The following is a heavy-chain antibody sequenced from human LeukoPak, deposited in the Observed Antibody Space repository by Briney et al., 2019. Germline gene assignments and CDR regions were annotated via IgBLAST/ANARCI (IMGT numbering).Heavy chain of an antibody. CDR1: GGSISGYF. J-gene: IGHJ5*02. CDR3: ARLLRKGNTGYYHDP. V-gene: IGHV4-59*08. CDR2: LYSSGST. Sequence: PSETLSLTCTVSGGSISGYFWSWIRQPPGQGLEWIGYLYSSGSTNYNPSLKSRVTMSVDTSRNQFSLRLNSVTAADTAVYYCARLLRKGNTGYYHDPWGQGILVTVSS. D-gene: IGHD3-22*01.